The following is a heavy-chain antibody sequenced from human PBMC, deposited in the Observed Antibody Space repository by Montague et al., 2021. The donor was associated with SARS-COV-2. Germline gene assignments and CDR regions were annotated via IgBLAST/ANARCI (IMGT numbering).Heavy chain of an antibody. CDR1: GFTFTSYS. D-gene: IGHD1-1*01. Sequence: SLRLSCAASGFTFTSYSMHWVRQAPGKGLEWLAIVSFNGAKQYYADSVNGRFTISSDNSKNTLFLQMNSLRAEDAAVYFCARVKTGPYVPIDFWGQGTLVTVSS. J-gene: IGHJ4*02. CDR2: VSFNGAKQ. CDR3: ARVKTGPYVPIDF. V-gene: IGHV3-30*04.